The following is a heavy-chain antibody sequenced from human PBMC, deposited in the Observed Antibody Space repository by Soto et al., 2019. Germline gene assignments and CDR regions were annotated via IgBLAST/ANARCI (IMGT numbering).Heavy chain of an antibody. D-gene: IGHD6-6*01. CDR3: ARGASIAARLVQYSYYYYGMDV. CDR2: INPSGGST. V-gene: IGHV1-46*01. J-gene: IGHJ6*02. Sequence: ASVKVSCKASGYTFTSYYMHWVRQAPGQGLEWMGIINPSGGSTSYAQKFQGRVTMTRDTSTSTVYMELSSLRSEDTAVYYCARGASIAARLVQYSYYYYGMDVWGQGTTVTVSS. CDR1: GYTFTSYY.